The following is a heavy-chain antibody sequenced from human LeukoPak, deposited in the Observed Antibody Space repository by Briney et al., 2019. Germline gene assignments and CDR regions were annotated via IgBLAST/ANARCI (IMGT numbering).Heavy chain of an antibody. V-gene: IGHV3-74*01. CDR1: GFTFSSYW. J-gene: IGHJ4*02. Sequence: GGSLRLSCAASGFTFSSYWMHWVRQAPGKGLVWVSRIQGDGSITTYADSVKGRFTISRDNAKNSLYLQMNSLRAEDTAVYYCARAPPRFEEGYYFDYWGQGTLVTVSS. D-gene: IGHD3-10*02. CDR2: IQGDGSIT. CDR3: ARAPPRFEEGYYFDY.